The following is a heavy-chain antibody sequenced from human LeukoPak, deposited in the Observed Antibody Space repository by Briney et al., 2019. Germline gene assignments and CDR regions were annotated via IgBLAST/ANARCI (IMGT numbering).Heavy chain of an antibody. D-gene: IGHD2-2*02. Sequence: GGSLRLSCTASGFTFGDYAMSWFRQAPGKGLEWVGFIRSKGYGGTTEYAASVEGRFSISRDDSKSIAYLQMNSLKTEDTAVYYCTSCYCRSTRCYIGWFDPWGQGALVTVSS. V-gene: IGHV3-49*03. CDR2: IRSKGYGGTT. J-gene: IGHJ5*02. CDR3: TSCYCRSTRCYIGWFDP. CDR1: GFTFGDYA.